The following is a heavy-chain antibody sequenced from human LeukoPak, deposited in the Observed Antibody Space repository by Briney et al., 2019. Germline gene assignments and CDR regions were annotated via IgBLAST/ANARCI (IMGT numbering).Heavy chain of an antibody. D-gene: IGHD4-17*01. CDR3: ARNDYGDYRFDY. V-gene: IGHV4-39*01. CDR2: IYYSGST. CDR1: GGSISSSSYY. J-gene: IGHJ4*02. Sequence: SETLSLTCTVSGGSISSSSYYWGWIRQPPGKGLEWIGSIYYSGSTYYNPSLKSRVTISVDTSKNQFSLKLSSVTAADTAVYYCARNDYGDYRFDYWGQGTLVTVSS.